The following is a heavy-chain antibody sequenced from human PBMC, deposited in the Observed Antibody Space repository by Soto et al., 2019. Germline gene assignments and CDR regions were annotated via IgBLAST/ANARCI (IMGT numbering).Heavy chain of an antibody. CDR2: IYPGDSDT. D-gene: IGHD5-12*01. CDR3: AREQVSGYDSYDAFDI. Sequence: PGESLKISCKGSGYSFTSYWIGWVRQMPGKGLEWMGIIYPGDSDTRYSPSFQGQVTISADKSISTAYLQWSSLKASDTAMYYCAREQVSGYDSYDAFDIWGQGTMVTVSS. CDR1: GYSFTSYW. V-gene: IGHV5-51*01. J-gene: IGHJ3*02.